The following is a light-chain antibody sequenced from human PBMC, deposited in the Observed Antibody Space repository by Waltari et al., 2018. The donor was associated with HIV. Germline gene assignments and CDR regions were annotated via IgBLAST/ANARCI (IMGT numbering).Light chain of an antibody. J-gene: IGLJ3*02. Sequence: QSVLTQPPSASGTPGQRVTISCSGRSSNIGSNTLNWYKPPPGPAPQRPLYTNNQRPSGVPALFPGSKSGTSASLAISGLQSEDEADYYCAAWDDSLNGLNWVFGGGTKLTVL. CDR2: TNN. V-gene: IGLV1-44*01. CDR3: AAWDDSLNGLNWV. CDR1: SSNIGSNT.